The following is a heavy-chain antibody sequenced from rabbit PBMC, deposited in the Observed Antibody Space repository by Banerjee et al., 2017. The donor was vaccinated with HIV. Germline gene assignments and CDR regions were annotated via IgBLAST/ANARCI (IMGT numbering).Heavy chain of an antibody. V-gene: IGHV1S40*01. CDR3: TRTAGYLDDGDGYFNL. D-gene: IGHD2-1*01. Sequence: QSLEESGGDLVKPGASLTLTCTASGFSFSRSYYMCWVRQAPGKGLEWIACIYSGTSGHTFYASWAKGRFTISKTSSTTVTLQMTSLTAADTATYFCTRTAGYLDDGDGYFNLWGPGTLVTVS. J-gene: IGHJ4*01. CDR1: GFSFSRSYY. CDR2: IYSGTSGHT.